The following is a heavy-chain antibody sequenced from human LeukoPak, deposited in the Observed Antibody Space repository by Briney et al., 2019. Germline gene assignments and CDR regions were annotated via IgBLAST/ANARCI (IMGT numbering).Heavy chain of an antibody. CDR2: INAGNGNT. Sequence: ASVKVSCKVSGYTFISYAMHWVRQAPGQRLEWMGWINAGNGNTKYSQEFQGRVTITRDTSASTAYMELRSLRSDDTAVYYCARVLAYYYMDVWGKGTTVTVSS. CDR3: ARVLAYYYMDV. CDR1: GYTFISYA. D-gene: IGHD2-15*01. J-gene: IGHJ6*03. V-gene: IGHV1-3*01.